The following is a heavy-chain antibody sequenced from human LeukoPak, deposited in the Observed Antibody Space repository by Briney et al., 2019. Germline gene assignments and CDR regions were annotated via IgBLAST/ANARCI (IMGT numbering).Heavy chain of an antibody. V-gene: IGHV1-18*01. CDR2: ISTPSRKT. D-gene: IGHD2-2*01. Sequence: GAAVRVSCKASGYNFINFGISWVRQAPGQGLEWMGWISTPSRKTNYAQKFQGGLTMTTDTSTSTAYMDLRGLRSDDTAIYYCTRDFDYPENSCPSTSCMDVWGQGTTVTVSS. CDR1: GYNFINFG. J-gene: IGHJ6*02. CDR3: TRDFDYPENSCPSTSCMDV.